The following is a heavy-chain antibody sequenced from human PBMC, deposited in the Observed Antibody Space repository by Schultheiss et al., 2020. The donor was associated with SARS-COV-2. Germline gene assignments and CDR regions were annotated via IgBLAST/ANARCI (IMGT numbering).Heavy chain of an antibody. J-gene: IGHJ6*02. CDR1: GFTFGSYA. Sequence: GGSLRLSCAASGFTFGSYAMSWVRQAPGKGLEWVSGIGSDGSAIYYGGSVEGRFTISRDNYKNTLYLQMNSLRAEDTAVYYCARASRAQQLVNYGMDVWGQGTTVTVSS. CDR2: IGSDGSAI. V-gene: IGHV3-23*01. CDR3: ARASRAQQLVNYGMDV. D-gene: IGHD6-13*01.